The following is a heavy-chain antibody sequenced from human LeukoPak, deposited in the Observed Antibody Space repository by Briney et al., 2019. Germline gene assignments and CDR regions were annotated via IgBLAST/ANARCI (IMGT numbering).Heavy chain of an antibody. D-gene: IGHD3-22*01. CDR3: ATPNYDSSGYYPEYFQH. Sequence: GESLKISCKGSGYSFTSYWIGWVRQMPGKGLEWTGIIYPGDFDTRYSPSFQGQVTISADKSISTAYLQWSSLKASDTAMYYCATPNYDSSGYYPEYFQHWGQGTLVTVSS. J-gene: IGHJ1*01. CDR1: GYSFTSYW. CDR2: IYPGDFDT. V-gene: IGHV5-51*01.